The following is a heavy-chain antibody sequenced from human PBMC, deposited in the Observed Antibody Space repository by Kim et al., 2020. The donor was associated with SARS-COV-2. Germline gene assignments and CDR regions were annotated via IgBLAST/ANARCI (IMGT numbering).Heavy chain of an antibody. Sequence: YADSVKGSFTISRDKSKNTLYLQMKSLGAEETAVYYCARGSDTAMGAFDYWGQGTLVTVSS. J-gene: IGHJ4*02. CDR3: ARGSDTAMGAFDY. D-gene: IGHD5-18*01. V-gene: IGHV3-66*01.